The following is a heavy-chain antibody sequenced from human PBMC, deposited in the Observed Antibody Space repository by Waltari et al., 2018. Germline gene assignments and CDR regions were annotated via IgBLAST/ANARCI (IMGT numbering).Heavy chain of an antibody. CDR1: GFTFNDYA. V-gene: IGHV3-9*01. Sequence: EVQLVESGGGLVQPGRSLRLSCATSGFTFNDYAMHWVRQAPGKGLEWVSGISWNSGSIGYADSVKGRFTISRDNTKNSLYLQMNSLTAEDTAVYYCAREGIVTQGVSYFEYWGQGTLVTVSS. CDR3: AREGIVTQGVSYFEY. D-gene: IGHD3-10*01. J-gene: IGHJ4*02. CDR2: ISWNSGSI.